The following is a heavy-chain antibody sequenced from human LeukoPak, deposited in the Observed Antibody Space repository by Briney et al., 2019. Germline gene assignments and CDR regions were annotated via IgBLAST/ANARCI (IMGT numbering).Heavy chain of an antibody. CDR3: ATADRPSSYLDY. J-gene: IGHJ4*02. V-gene: IGHV5-51*01. Sequence: GESLKISCEGSGYRFTSYYIGWVRQMPGKGLECMGIIYPGDSNTRYSPSFQGQVTISADKSISTAYLQWSSLKASDTAMYYCATADRPSSYLDYWGQGTLVTVSS. D-gene: IGHD6-13*01. CDR2: IYPGDSNT. CDR1: GYRFTSYY.